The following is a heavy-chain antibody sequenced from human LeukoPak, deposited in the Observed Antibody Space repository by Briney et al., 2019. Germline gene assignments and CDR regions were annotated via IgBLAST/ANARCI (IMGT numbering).Heavy chain of an antibody. D-gene: IGHD5-12*01. Sequence: PGGSLRLSCAASGFTFSSYGMHWVRQAPGKGLEWVAFIRYDGSNKYYADSVKGRFTISRDNSKNTLYLQMNSLRAEDTAVYYCAKPGYDFGGWFDHWGQGTLVTVSS. V-gene: IGHV3-30*02. CDR1: GFTFSSYG. CDR3: AKPGYDFGGWFDH. J-gene: IGHJ5*02. CDR2: IRYDGSNK.